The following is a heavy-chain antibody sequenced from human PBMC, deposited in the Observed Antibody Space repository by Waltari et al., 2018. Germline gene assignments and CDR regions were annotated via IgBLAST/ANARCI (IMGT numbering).Heavy chain of an antibody. D-gene: IGHD2-15*01. J-gene: IGHJ3*02. CDR3: ARAKYCSGGSCYGKAFDI. Sequence: QVQLQESGPGLVKPSQTLSLTCTVSGGSISRGSYYWSWIRQPAGKGLECIGRIYTSGSTNNNPSRKSRVTIAVETSKNQCSLKLSSVTAADTAGYYWARAKYCSGGSCYGKAFDIWGQGTMVTVSS. V-gene: IGHV4-61*02. CDR1: GGSISRGSYY. CDR2: IYTSGST.